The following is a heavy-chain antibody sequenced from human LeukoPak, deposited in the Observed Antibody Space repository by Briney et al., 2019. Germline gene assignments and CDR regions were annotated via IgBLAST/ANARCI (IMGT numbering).Heavy chain of an antibody. CDR3: ARPTPSFSSGWYNPYFDY. Sequence: PGRSLRLSCAASGFTSSSYAMHWVRQAPGKGLDWVAVISYDGNNKYYADSVKGRFTISRDNSKNTLYLQMNSLRAEDTAVYYCARPTPSFSSGWYNPYFDYWGQGTLVTVSS. D-gene: IGHD6-19*01. J-gene: IGHJ4*02. V-gene: IGHV3-30*04. CDR1: GFTSSSYA. CDR2: ISYDGNNK.